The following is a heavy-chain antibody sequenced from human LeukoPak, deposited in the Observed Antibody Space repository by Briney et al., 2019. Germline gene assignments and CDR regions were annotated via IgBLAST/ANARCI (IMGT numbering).Heavy chain of an antibody. CDR3: ARGILWFGEGAFDI. J-gene: IGHJ3*02. Sequence: GGSLRLSCAASGFTFSSYSMNWVRQAPGKGLEWVSSISSTSSYIYYADSVKGRFTISRDNAKNSLYLQMNSLRAEDTAFYYCARGILWFGEGAFDIWGQGTMVTVSS. D-gene: IGHD3-10*01. CDR2: ISSTSSYI. CDR1: GFTFSSYS. V-gene: IGHV3-21*01.